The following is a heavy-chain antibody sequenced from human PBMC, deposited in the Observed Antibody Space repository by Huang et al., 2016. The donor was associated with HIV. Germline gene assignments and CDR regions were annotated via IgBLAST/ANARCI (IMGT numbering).Heavy chain of an antibody. CDR3: ARDLPGGITGVTVGLDY. J-gene: IGHJ4*02. V-gene: IGHV3-48*01. CDR2: ISSSDSTI. CDR1: GFTFYTYS. D-gene: IGHD1-20*01. Sequence: EVQLVESGGGVVQPGGSLRLSCVASGFTFYTYSMNWVRQAPGKGLEWLSYISSSDSTIYYADSVKGRFTSSRDNAKNSLYLQRNSLRAEDTAVYYCARDLPGGITGVTVGLDYWGQGTLVSVSS.